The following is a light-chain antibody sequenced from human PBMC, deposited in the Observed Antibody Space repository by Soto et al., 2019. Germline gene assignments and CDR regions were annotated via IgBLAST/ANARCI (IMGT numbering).Light chain of an antibody. J-gene: IGKJ1*01. CDR1: QSVSKNY. CDR2: GAS. V-gene: IGKV3-20*01. Sequence: IVLTQSPGTLSLSPGERATLSCGASQSVSKNYLAWYQQKPGQAPRLLIYGASNRATGIPDRFSGSGSGTDFTLTISRLEPEEFAVDYCQQYGSSGTFGQGTKVDIK. CDR3: QQYGSSGT.